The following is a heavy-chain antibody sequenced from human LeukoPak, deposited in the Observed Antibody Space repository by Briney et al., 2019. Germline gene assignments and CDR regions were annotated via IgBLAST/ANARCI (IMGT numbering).Heavy chain of an antibody. CDR2: LSYSGST. CDR1: GASITSYY. CDR3: ARRHVQYSSSSDPYYFDY. V-gene: IGHV4-59*01. D-gene: IGHD6-6*01. J-gene: IGHJ4*02. Sequence: SKTLSLTCTVSGASITSYYWTWIRQPPEKGLEWIGFLSYSGSTNYNPSVKSRVTISVDTSKNQFSLKLSSVTAADTAMYYCARRHVQYSSSSDPYYFDYWGQGTLVTVSS.